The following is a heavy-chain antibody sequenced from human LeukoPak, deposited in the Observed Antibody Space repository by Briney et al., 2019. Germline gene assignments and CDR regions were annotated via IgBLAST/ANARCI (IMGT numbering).Heavy chain of an antibody. J-gene: IGHJ4*02. CDR2: IKQDGSEK. V-gene: IGHV3-7*01. Sequence: GASLRLSCAASGFTFSSYWMSWVRQAPGKGLEWVANIKQDGSEKYYVDSVKGRFTISKDNAKNSLYLQMNSLRAEDTAVYYCARDFGPFASGNLEYFDYWGQGTLVTVSS. CDR1: GFTFSSYW. D-gene: IGHD1-26*01. CDR3: ARDFGPFASGNLEYFDY.